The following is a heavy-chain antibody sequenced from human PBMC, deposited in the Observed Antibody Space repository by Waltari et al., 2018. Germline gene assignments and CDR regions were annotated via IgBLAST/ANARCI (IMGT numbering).Heavy chain of an antibody. CDR3: ARHKAAAGNDAFDI. D-gene: IGHD6-13*01. V-gene: IGHV4-39*01. CDR2: IYYSGST. CDR1: GGSISSSSYY. J-gene: IGHJ3*02. Sequence: QLQLQESGPGLVKPSETLSLTCTVSGGSISSSSYYWGWIRQPPGKGLVWIGSIYYSGSTYYNPSLKSRVTISVDTSKNQFSLKLSSVTAADTAVYYCARHKAAAGNDAFDIWGQGTMVTVSS.